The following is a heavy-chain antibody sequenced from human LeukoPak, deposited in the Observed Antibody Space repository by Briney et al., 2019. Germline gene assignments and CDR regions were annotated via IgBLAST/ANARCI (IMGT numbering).Heavy chain of an antibody. D-gene: IGHD7-27*01. Sequence: ASVKVSCKASGYTFTGYYMRWVRQAPGQGLEWMECINPNSGRTNYAQKFRGSVTTTRATSISTAYNEPSRPRSDDTAVYYCVRDGETNVEYWGQGAPVTVSS. V-gene: IGHV1-2*02. CDR1: GYTFTGYY. CDR3: VRDGETNVEY. J-gene: IGHJ4*02. CDR2: INPNSGRT.